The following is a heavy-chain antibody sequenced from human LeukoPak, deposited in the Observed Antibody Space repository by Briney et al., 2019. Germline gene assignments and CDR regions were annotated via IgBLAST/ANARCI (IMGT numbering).Heavy chain of an antibody. Sequence: GGSLRLSCVASGFTFSSYWMTWVRQAPGKGVEWVANIKPDGTRNYYVDSVKGRFTISRDNAKNSLYLQMNSLRADETAVYYCARLRPYSSSWYAYYGMDVWGQGTTVTVSS. J-gene: IGHJ6*02. V-gene: IGHV3-7*04. D-gene: IGHD6-13*01. CDR3: ARLRPYSSSWYAYYGMDV. CDR1: GFTFSSYW. CDR2: IKPDGTRN.